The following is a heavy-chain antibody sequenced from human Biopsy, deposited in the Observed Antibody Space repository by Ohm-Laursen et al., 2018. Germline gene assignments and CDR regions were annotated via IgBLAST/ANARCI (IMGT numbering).Heavy chain of an antibody. D-gene: IGHD3-3*01. V-gene: IGHV1-18*04. CDR2: ISTYKDDT. CDR3: ARDPGYDFWSGSDPFDI. J-gene: IGHJ3*02. CDR1: GYTFTAYG. Sequence: SVKVSCKPSGYTFTAYGISWVRQAPGQGLEWMGWISTYKDDTNIAQKFQGRVSMTTDTSTRTAYMELRSLRSGDTAIYFCARDPGYDFWSGSDPFDIWGQGTLVTVS.